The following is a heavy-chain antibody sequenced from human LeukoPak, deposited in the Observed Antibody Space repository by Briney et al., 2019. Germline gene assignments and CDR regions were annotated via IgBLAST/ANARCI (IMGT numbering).Heavy chain of an antibody. D-gene: IGHD5-18*01. V-gene: IGHV3-30*02. CDR2: IRYDGRNK. Sequence: GGSLRLSCAASGFTFSSYGMHWVRQAPGKGLEWVAFIRYDGRNKYYADSVKGRFTISRDNSKNTLYLQMNSLRAEDTAVYYCAKDRIQLWSLRGSFDYWGQGTLVTVSS. CDR1: GFTFSSYG. CDR3: AKDRIQLWSLRGSFDY. J-gene: IGHJ4*02.